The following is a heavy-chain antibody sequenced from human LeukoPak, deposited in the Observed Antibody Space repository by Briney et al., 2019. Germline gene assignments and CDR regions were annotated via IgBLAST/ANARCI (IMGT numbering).Heavy chain of an antibody. CDR2: ISTSGSSI. CDR3: TRDGYNWGFDY. J-gene: IGHJ4*02. V-gene: IGHV3-48*04. Sequence: GGSLRLSCAASGFTFSSYSMNWVLQAPGKGLEWVSYISTSGSSINYADSVKGRFTISRDNAKNSLFLQMNALRAEDTAVYYCTRDGYNWGFDYWGQGTLVTVSS. D-gene: IGHD1-1*01. CDR1: GFTFSSYS.